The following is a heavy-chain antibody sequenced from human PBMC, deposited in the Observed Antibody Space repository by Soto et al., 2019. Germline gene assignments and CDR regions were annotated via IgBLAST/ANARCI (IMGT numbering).Heavy chain of an antibody. CDR3: ARDLGLAAAGTSVDY. Sequence: GGSLRLSCAASGFTFSSYSMNWVRQAPGKGLEWVSSISSSSSYIYYADSVKGRFTISRDNAKNSLYLQMNSLRAEDTAVYYCARDLGLAAAGTSVDYWGQGTLVTVSS. V-gene: IGHV3-21*01. CDR2: ISSSSSYI. D-gene: IGHD6-13*01. CDR1: GFTFSSYS. J-gene: IGHJ4*02.